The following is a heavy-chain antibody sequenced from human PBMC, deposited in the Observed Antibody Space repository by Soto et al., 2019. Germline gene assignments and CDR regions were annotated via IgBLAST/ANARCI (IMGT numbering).Heavy chain of an antibody. D-gene: IGHD4-17*01. CDR2: IYYSGST. CDR1: GGSINSFY. Sequence: QLQLQESGPGLVKPSETLSLTCTVSGGSINSFYWSWIRQSPGKGLEWIGYIYYSGSTVYNPSLKSRVAISIDTSKTHFSLKLSSVTAADTAVYYCARGLFGYYAFDHWGQGALITVSS. J-gene: IGHJ4*02. CDR3: ARGLFGYYAFDH. V-gene: IGHV4-59*08.